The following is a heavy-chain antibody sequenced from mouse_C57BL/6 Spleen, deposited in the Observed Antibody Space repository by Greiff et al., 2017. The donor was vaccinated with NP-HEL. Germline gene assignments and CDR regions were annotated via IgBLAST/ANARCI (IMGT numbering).Heavy chain of an antibody. Sequence: EVQLVESGGGLVKPGGSLKLSCAASGFTFSDYGMHWVRQAPEKGLEWVAYISSGSSTIYYADTVKGRFTISRDNAKNTLFLQMTSLRYEDTAMYYCARHGDYLYAMDYWGQGTSVTVSS. CDR1: GFTFSDYG. CDR2: ISSGSSTI. D-gene: IGHD2-13*01. CDR3: ARHGDYLYAMDY. V-gene: IGHV5-17*01. J-gene: IGHJ4*01.